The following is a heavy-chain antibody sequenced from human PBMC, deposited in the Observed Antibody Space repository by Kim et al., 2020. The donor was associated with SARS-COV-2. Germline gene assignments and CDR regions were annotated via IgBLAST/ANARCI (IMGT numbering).Heavy chain of an antibody. CDR1: GGSISSSNW. V-gene: IGHV4-4*02. D-gene: IGHD6-19*01. CDR2: IYHSGST. J-gene: IGHJ4*02. CDR3: ASSGVAVAGKRYFDY. Sequence: SETLSLTCAVSGGSISSSNWWSWVRQPPGKGLEWIGEIYHSGSTNYNPSLKSRVTISVDKSKNQFSLKLSSVTAADTAVYYCASSGVAVAGKRYFDYWGQGTLVTVSS.